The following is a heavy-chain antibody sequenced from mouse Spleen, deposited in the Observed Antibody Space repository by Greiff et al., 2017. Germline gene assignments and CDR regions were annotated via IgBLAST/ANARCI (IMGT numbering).Heavy chain of an antibody. CDR1: GFTFSSYA. Sequence: EVQGVESGGGLVKPGGSLKLSCAASGFTFSSYAMSWVRQTPEKRLEWVAAINSNGGSTYYPDTVKDRFTISRDNAKNTLYLQMSSLRSEDTALYYCARSLLPHYYAMDYWGQGTSVTVSS. J-gene: IGHJ4*01. CDR3: ARSLLPHYYAMDY. V-gene: IGHV5-6-2*01. CDR2: INSNGGST.